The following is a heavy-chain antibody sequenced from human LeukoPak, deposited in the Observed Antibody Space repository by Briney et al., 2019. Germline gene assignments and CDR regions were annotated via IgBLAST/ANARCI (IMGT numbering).Heavy chain of an antibody. J-gene: IGHJ4*02. CDR1: GFTFDNYA. CDR2: ISGDGGST. D-gene: IGHD5-18*01. Sequence: PGGSLRLSCAASGFTFDNYAMHWVRQAPGKGPEWVSLISGDGGSTYYADSVKGRFTISRDNSKNSLYLQMNSLRTEDTALYYCAKDINSQGHSYGYTIGDYWGQGTLVTVSS. CDR3: AKDINSQGHSYGYTIGDY. V-gene: IGHV3-43*02.